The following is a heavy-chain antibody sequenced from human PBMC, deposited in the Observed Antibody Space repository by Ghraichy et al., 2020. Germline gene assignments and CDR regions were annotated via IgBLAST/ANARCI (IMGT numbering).Heavy chain of an antibody. CDR3: AKGLYYDSSGYYEY. Sequence: GGSLRLSCAASGFYFSSYAMSWVRQAPGKGLEWVSSISGGGSNTYYADSVKGRFTISRDNSKNTLYLQMNSLRAEEPAVYYCAKGLYYDSSGYYEYWGQGTLVTVSS. CDR2: ISGGGSNT. J-gene: IGHJ4*02. D-gene: IGHD3-22*01. V-gene: IGHV3-23*01. CDR1: GFYFSSYA.